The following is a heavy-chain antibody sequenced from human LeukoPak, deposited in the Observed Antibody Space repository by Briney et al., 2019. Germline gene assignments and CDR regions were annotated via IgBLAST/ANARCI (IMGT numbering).Heavy chain of an antibody. D-gene: IGHD5-12*01. J-gene: IGHJ4*02. CDR1: GFTFSSYS. CDR3: ARERAYSGYEFDY. CDR2: ISSSSSYI. Sequence: GGSLRLSCAASGFTFSSYSMNWVRQAPGKGLEWVSSISSSSSYIYYADSVKGRFTISRDNAKSSLYLQMNSLRAEDTAVYYCARERAYSGYEFDYWGQGTLVTVSS. V-gene: IGHV3-21*01.